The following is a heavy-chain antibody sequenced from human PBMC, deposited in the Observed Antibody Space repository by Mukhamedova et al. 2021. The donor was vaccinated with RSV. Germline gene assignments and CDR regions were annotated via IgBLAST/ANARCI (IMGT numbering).Heavy chain of an antibody. V-gene: IGHV4-31*02. D-gene: IGHD3-10*01. J-gene: IGHJ3*02. CDR3: ATYGSERYYLAFDI. Sequence: IRQHPGKGLEYIGYIYYGGSTYYNPSLKSRVTMSVDTSKNQLSLKLSSVTAADTAVYYCATYGSERYYLAFDIWGQGTKVTVSS. CDR2: IYYGGST.